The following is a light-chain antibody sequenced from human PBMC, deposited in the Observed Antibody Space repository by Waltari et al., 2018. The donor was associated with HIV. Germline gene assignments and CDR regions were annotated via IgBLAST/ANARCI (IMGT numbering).Light chain of an antibody. V-gene: IGLV1-44*01. CDR2: SND. Sequence: QSPLTQTPSMSGAPGQRVNISCSGGPSNIGSNSVNWYRQLPGTAPKLLIYSNDQRPSSGPVRFAGSKSATSAFLVISGLQSDDEADYYCATWDDTMSVVFGGGTRLTVL. J-gene: IGLJ2*01. CDR3: ATWDDTMSVV. CDR1: PSNIGSNS.